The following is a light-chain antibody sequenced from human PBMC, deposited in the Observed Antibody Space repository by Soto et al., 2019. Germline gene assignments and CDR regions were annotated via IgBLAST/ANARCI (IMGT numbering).Light chain of an antibody. J-gene: IGLJ1*01. CDR2: DVS. V-gene: IGLV2-14*01. Sequence: QSVLTQPASVSGSPGQSITISCTGTSSDVGGYNYVSWYQRHPGKAPKLMIYDVSNQPSGVSNRFSGSKSGNTASLTISGLQAEDEADYHCSSYTSTSIVFGTGTKLTVL. CDR1: SSDVGGYNY. CDR3: SSYTSTSIV.